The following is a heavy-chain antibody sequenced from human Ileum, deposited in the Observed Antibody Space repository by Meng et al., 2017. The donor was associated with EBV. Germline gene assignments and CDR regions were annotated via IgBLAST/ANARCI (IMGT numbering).Heavy chain of an antibody. CDR2: IYYSGST. D-gene: IGHD2-15*01. CDR1: GGSISRYY. V-gene: IGHV4-59*08. Sequence: QGQLQESGPGLGKPSVTLSLTCTVSGGSISRYYWSWIRQPPGKGLEWIGYIYYSGSTNYNPSLKSRVTISVDTSKNQFSLNLSSVTAADTAVYYCARGGWSLDYWGQGTLVTVSS. J-gene: IGHJ4*02. CDR3: ARGGWSLDY.